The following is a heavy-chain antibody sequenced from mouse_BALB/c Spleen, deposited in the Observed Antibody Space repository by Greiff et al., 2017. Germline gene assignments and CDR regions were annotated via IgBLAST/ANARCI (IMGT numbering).Heavy chain of an antibody. CDR3: ARSGWLLLDY. CDR1: GYAFSSYW. CDR2: IYPGDGDT. Sequence: QVQLQQSGAELVRPGSSVKISCKASGYAFSSYWMNWVKQRPGQGLEWIGQIYPGDGDTNYNGKFKGKATLTADKSSSTAYMQLSSLTSEDSAVYFCARSGWLLLDYWGQGTTLTVSS. V-gene: IGHV1-80*01. D-gene: IGHD2-3*01. J-gene: IGHJ2*01.